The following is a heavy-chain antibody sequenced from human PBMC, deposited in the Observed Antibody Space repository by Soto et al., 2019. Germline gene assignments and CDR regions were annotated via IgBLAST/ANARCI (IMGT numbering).Heavy chain of an antibody. J-gene: IGHJ4*02. D-gene: IGHD3-3*01. V-gene: IGHV3-74*01. Sequence: GGSLRLSCAASGFTFSSYWMHWVRQAPGKGLVWVSRINSDGSSTSYADSVKGRFTISRDNAKNTLYLQMNSLRAEDTAVYYCARAKLRFLEWLSSPFDYWGQGTLVTVSS. CDR1: GFTFSSYW. CDR2: INSDGSST. CDR3: ARAKLRFLEWLSSPFDY.